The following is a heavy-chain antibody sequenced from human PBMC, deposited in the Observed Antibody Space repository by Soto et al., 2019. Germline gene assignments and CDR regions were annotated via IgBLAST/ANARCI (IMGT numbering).Heavy chain of an antibody. CDR1: GFTFSSYA. CDR3: ERPDSSRWYSYAFDI. CDR2: ISYDGSNK. J-gene: IGHJ3*02. D-gene: IGHD6-13*01. V-gene: IGHV3-30*04. Sequence: GGSLRLSCAASGFTFSSYAMHWVRQAPGKGLEWVAVISYDGSNKYYADSVKGRFTISRDNSKNTRYLQMNSLRAEDRAVDYCERPDSSRWYSYAFDIWGQGTMVTVSS.